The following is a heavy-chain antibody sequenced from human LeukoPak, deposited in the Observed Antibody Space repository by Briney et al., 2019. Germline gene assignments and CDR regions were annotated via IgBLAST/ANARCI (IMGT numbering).Heavy chain of an antibody. Sequence: PSETLSLTCTVSGGSISSYYWSWIRQPPGKGLEWIGYIYYSGSTNYNPSLKSRVTISVDTSKNQFSLKLSSVTAADTAVYYCARVAVRWELLLAFDYWGQGTLVTVSS. V-gene: IGHV4-59*01. D-gene: IGHD1-26*01. CDR3: ARVAVRWELLLAFDY. CDR2: IYYSGST. CDR1: GGSISSYY. J-gene: IGHJ4*02.